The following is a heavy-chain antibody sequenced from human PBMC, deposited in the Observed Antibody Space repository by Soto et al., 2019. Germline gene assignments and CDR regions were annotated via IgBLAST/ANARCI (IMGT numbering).Heavy chain of an antibody. CDR3: AREGCSGGSCYSFDY. CDR1: GFTFSSYS. J-gene: IGHJ4*02. V-gene: IGHV3-21*01. Sequence: EVQLVESGGGLVKPGGSLRLSCAASGFTFSSYSMNWVRQAPGKGLEWVSSISSSSSYIYYADSVKGRFTISRDNAKNSLYLQMNSLRAEDTAVYYCAREGCSGGSCYSFDYWGQGTLVTVSS. CDR2: ISSSSSYI. D-gene: IGHD2-15*01.